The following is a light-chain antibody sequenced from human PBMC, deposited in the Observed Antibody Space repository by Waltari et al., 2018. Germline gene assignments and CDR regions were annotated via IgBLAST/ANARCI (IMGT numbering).Light chain of an antibody. CDR3: QQYDRYSAWT. CDR2: DVS. J-gene: IGKJ1*01. CDR1: QSVTRY. V-gene: IGKV1-5*01. Sequence: DIQMTQSPSTLSASVGDRVTIPCRASQSVTRYLAWYQHEPGKAPKVLIWDVSSLARGVPSRFSGSGSGTEFTLTISSLQPDDFATYYCQQYDRYSAWTFGQGTKVEIK.